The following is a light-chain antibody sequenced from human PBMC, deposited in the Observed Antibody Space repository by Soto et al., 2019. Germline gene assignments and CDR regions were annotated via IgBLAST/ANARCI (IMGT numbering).Light chain of an antibody. CDR1: QSVSSSN. CDR3: QQYGSSHRT. CDR2: GAS. J-gene: IGKJ2*01. Sequence: EIVLTQSPGTLSLSPGERATLSCRASQSVSSSNLAWYQQKPGQAPRLLIYGASSRATGIPERFSGSGSGTDFTLTISRLEPEDFEVYYCQQYGSSHRTFGQGTKLEIK. V-gene: IGKV3-20*01.